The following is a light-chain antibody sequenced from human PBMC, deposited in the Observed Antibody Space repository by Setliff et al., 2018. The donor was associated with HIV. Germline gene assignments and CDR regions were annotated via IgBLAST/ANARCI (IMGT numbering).Light chain of an antibody. Sequence: QSALTQPASVSGSPGQSITISCTGTSSDVGGSNYVSWYQQHPGKAPKLMIYEVSNRPSWVSNRFSGSKSGNTASLTISGLQAEDEADYYCSSYTSSSTLGVFGTGTKVTVL. CDR3: SSYTSSSTLGV. CDR2: EVS. CDR1: SSDVGGSNY. V-gene: IGLV2-14*01. J-gene: IGLJ1*01.